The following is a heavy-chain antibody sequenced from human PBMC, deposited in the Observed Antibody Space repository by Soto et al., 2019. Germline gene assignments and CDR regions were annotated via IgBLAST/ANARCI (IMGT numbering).Heavy chain of an antibody. CDR2: ISYDGSNK. V-gene: IGHV3-30*18. CDR1: VVTVCRSG. J-gene: IGHJ4*02. Sequence: VTRSCAGSVVTVCRSGLQSDHQAPGKGLEWVAAISYDGSNKYYADSVKGRFTISRDNSKNTLYLQMNSLRAEDTAVYYCAKQGPSYSGEGLFDYWGQGTLVTVPQ. CDR3: AKQGPSYSGEGLFDY. D-gene: IGHD3-16*01.